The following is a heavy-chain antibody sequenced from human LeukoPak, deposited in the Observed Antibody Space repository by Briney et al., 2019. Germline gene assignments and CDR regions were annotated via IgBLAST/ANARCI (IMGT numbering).Heavy chain of an antibody. V-gene: IGHV1-2*02. CDR3: ARDHYYDSSGYYPFHY. D-gene: IGHD3-22*01. CDR1: GYTFTGYC. J-gene: IGHJ4*02. CDR2: INPNSGGT. Sequence: ASVKVSCKASGYTFTGYCMHWVRQAPGQGLEWMGWINPNSGGTNYAQKFQGRVTMTRDTSISTAYMELSRLRSDDTAVYYCARDHYYDSSGYYPFHYWGQGTLVTVSS.